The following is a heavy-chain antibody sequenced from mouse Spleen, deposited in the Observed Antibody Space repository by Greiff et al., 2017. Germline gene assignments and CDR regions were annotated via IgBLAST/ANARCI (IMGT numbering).Heavy chain of an antibody. V-gene: IGHV5-17*01. CDR2: ISSGSSTI. J-gene: IGHJ4*01. Sequence: EVQLVESGGDLVKPGGSLKLSCAASGFTFSDYGMHWVRQAPEKGLEWVAYISSGSSTIYYADTVKGRFTISRDNAKNTLFLQMTSLRSEDTAMYYCARWAVYYAMDYWGQGTSVTVSS. CDR3: ARWAVYYAMDY. CDR1: GFTFSDYG.